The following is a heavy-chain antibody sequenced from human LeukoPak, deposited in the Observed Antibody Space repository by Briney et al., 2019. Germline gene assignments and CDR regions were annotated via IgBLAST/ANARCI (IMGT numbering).Heavy chain of an antibody. CDR2: IIPILGIA. D-gene: IGHD2-8*01. CDR3: ARVATAPGYCTNGVCHVNPDSGQYFQH. J-gene: IGHJ1*01. V-gene: IGHV1-69*04. Sequence: GSSVKVSCKASGGTFSSYAISWVRQAPGQGLEWMGRIIPILGIANYAQKFQGRVTITADKSTSTAYMELSSLRSEDTAVYYCARVATAPGYCTNGVCHVNPDSGQYFQHWGQGTLVTVSS. CDR1: GGTFSSYA.